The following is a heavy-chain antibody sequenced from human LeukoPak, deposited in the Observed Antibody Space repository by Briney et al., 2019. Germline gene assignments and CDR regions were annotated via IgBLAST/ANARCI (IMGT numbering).Heavy chain of an antibody. Sequence: PSETLSLTCTVSGGSISSSSYYWGWIRQPPGKGREWIGSIYYSGSTYYNPSLKSRVTISVDTSKNQFSLKLSSVTAADTAVYYCARGLSIAARRAFDYWGQGTLVTVSS. J-gene: IGHJ4*02. V-gene: IGHV4-39*01. D-gene: IGHD6-6*01. CDR2: IYYSGST. CDR3: ARGLSIAARRAFDY. CDR1: GGSISSSSYY.